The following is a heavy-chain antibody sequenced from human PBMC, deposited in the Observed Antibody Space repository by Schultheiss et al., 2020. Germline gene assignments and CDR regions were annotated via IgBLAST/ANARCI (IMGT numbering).Heavy chain of an antibody. CDR3: AREGDGYYYYYGMDV. Sequence: SETLSLTCAVYGGSFSGYYWSWIRQPPGKGLEWIGYIYYSGSTYYNPSLKSRVTISVDTSKNQFSLKLSSVTAADTAVYYCAREGDGYYYYYGMDVWGQGTTVTVSS. CDR2: IYYSGST. CDR1: GGSFSGYY. D-gene: IGHD5-24*01. V-gene: IGHV4-59*12. J-gene: IGHJ6*02.